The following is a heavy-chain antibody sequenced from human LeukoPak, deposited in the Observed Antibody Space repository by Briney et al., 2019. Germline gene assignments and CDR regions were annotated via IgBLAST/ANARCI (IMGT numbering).Heavy chain of an antibody. V-gene: IGHV4-38-2*01. J-gene: IGHJ4*02. CDR3: ARVYSCGPFYFDY. CDR1: GYSISSGYY. CDR2: IYHSGST. D-gene: IGHD5-18*01. Sequence: SETLSLTCAVSGYSISSGYYWGWIRQPPGKGLEWIGSIYHSGSTYYNPSLKSRVTISVDTSKNQFSLKLSSVTAADTAVYYCARVYSCGPFYFDYWGQGTLVTVSS.